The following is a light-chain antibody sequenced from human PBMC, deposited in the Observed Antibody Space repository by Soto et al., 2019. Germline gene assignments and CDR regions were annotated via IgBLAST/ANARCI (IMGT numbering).Light chain of an antibody. J-gene: IGKJ3*01. CDR3: QKYSSAPFT. CDR1: QGISTC. V-gene: IGKV1-27*01. Sequence: DIQMTQSPSSLSASVGDRVTITCRASQGISTCLAWYQQKPGTVPKLLIYAASTLQSGVPSRFSGSGFGTDFTLNISSLQPEDVATYFCQKYSSAPFTFGPGTKVDIK. CDR2: AAS.